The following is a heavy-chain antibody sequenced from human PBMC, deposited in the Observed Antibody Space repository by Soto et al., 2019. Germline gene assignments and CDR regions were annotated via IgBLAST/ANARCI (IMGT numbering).Heavy chain of an antibody. Sequence: PGGSLRLSCAASGFTFSSYAMSWVRQAPGKGLEWVSAISGSGGSTYYADSVKGRFTISRDNSKNTLYPQMNSLRAEDTAVYYCAKENGYSSSWFEFDYWGQGTLVTGSS. CDR2: ISGSGGST. CDR1: GFTFSSYA. D-gene: IGHD6-13*01. J-gene: IGHJ4*02. V-gene: IGHV3-23*01. CDR3: AKENGYSSSWFEFDY.